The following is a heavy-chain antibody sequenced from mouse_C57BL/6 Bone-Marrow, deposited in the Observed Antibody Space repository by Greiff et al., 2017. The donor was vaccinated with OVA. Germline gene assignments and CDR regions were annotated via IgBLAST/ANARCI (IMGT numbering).Heavy chain of an antibody. Sequence: VQLQQSGPELVKPGASVKISCKASGYTFTDYYMNWVKQSHGKSLEWIGDINPNNGGTSYNQKFKGKATLTVDKSSSTAYMELRSLTSEDSAVYDCARRLVLRYRYCDVWGTGTTVTVSS. CDR1: GYTFTDYY. CDR3: ARRLVLRYRYCDV. D-gene: IGHD1-1*01. CDR2: INPNNGGT. J-gene: IGHJ1*03. V-gene: IGHV1-26*01.